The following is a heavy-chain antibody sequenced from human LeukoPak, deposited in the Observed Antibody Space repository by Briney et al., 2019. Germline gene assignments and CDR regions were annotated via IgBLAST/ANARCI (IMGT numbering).Heavy chain of an antibody. CDR1: GGSISSYY. CDR3: ARVGPRGDFDY. D-gene: IGHD3-10*01. Sequence: PSETLSFTCTVSGGSISSYYWSWIRQPPGKGLEGIGYIYYSGSTNYNPSLKSRVTISVDTSKNQFSLKLNSVTTADTAVYYCARVGPRGDFDYWGQGTLVTVSS. V-gene: IGHV4-59*01. CDR2: IYYSGST. J-gene: IGHJ4*02.